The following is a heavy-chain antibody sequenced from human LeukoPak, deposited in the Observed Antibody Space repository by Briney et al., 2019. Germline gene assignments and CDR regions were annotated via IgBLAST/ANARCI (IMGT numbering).Heavy chain of an antibody. CDR1: GGSISTYY. CDR3: ARVDPDSSSTLEVFDY. Sequence: SETLSLTCTVSGGSISTYYWSWIRQPPGKGLECIGYIYYSGNINYNPSLKSRVTISVDASKKQFSLRLTSVTAADTAVYYCARVDPDSSSTLEVFDYWGQGTLVTVSS. V-gene: IGHV4-59*01. D-gene: IGHD6-6*01. CDR2: IYYSGNI. J-gene: IGHJ4*02.